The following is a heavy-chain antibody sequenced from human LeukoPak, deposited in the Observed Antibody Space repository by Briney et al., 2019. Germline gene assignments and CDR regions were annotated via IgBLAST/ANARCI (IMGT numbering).Heavy chain of an antibody. Sequence: GWSLRLSCAASGLTFSTYAMNWVRQAPGKGLEWVALISYDASNKYYADPVKGRFTISRDNSKSTVYLQMNSLRAEDTAVYYCARAPRWLQLWFDYWGQGTLVTVSS. CDR2: ISYDASNK. V-gene: IGHV3-30*04. J-gene: IGHJ5*01. CDR1: GLTFSTYA. CDR3: ARAPRWLQLWFDY. D-gene: IGHD5-24*01.